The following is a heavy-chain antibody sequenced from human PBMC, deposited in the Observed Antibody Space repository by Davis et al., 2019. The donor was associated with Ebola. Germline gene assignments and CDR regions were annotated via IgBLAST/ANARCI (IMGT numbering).Heavy chain of an antibody. J-gene: IGHJ4*02. CDR1: GFTFSSYG. Sequence: GESLKISCAASGFTFSSYGMHWVRQAPGKGLEWVANIKQDGSEKYYVDSVKGRFTISRDNAKNSLYLQMNSLRAEDTAVYYCARDRTPSQTLDYWGQGTLVTVSS. CDR2: IKQDGSEK. V-gene: IGHV3-7*01. CDR3: ARDRTPSQTLDY.